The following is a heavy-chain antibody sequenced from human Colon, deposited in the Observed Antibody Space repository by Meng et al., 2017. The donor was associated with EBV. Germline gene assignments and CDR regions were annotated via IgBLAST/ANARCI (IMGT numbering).Heavy chain of an antibody. D-gene: IGHD3-22*01. Sequence: VQLVHSGSELKKSGPSVKVSCKASGYTFINYAINWVRQAPGQGLEWMGWINTHTGNPTYGQGFTGRFVLSSDTSVSTANLQISSLKAEDTAVYYCARGGPYPDSSGFHWYFDLWGRGTLVTVSS. V-gene: IGHV7-4-1*02. CDR1: GYTFINYA. CDR2: INTHTGNP. J-gene: IGHJ2*01. CDR3: ARGGPYPDSSGFHWYFDL.